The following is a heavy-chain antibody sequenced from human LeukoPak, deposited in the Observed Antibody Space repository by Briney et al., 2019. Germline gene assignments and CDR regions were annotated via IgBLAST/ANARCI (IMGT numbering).Heavy chain of an antibody. Sequence: AGGSLRLSCAASGFTFSDYYMSWIRQAPGKGLEWVSYIGSSGSTIYYADSVKGRFTISRDNSKNTLYLQMNSLRAEDTAVYYCAKDQGDSSSWYNHLFDYWGQGTLATVSS. D-gene: IGHD6-13*01. V-gene: IGHV3-11*04. J-gene: IGHJ4*02. CDR2: IGSSGSTI. CDR1: GFTFSDYY. CDR3: AKDQGDSSSWYNHLFDY.